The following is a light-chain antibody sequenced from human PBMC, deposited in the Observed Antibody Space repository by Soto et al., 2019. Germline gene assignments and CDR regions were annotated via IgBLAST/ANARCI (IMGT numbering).Light chain of an antibody. V-gene: IGKV1-6*01. Sequence: AIQVTQSPSSLAASLGDRVTITCRTSQGIRSALGWYQQKPGKVPKLLIYAASTLQSGVPSRFRGSGSGRDFTLTISSLQPEDFETYYCLLDYAYFWAFGQGTRLEIK. CDR2: AAS. CDR3: LLDYAYFWA. J-gene: IGKJ5*01. CDR1: QGIRSA.